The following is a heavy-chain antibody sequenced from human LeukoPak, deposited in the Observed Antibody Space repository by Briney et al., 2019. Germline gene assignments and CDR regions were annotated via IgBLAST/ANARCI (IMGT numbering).Heavy chain of an antibody. Sequence: SETLSLTCAVSAASISNYYWSGIRQAPGKGLEWIGYISTSGSTNYNPSLKSRVSISLDTSKNRFSLNLNFVTAADTAVYYCASPRSGYRYTFDYWGQGALVTVSS. CDR2: ISTSGST. CDR3: ASPRSGYRYTFDY. CDR1: AASISNYY. D-gene: IGHD3-22*01. V-gene: IGHV4-4*09. J-gene: IGHJ4*02.